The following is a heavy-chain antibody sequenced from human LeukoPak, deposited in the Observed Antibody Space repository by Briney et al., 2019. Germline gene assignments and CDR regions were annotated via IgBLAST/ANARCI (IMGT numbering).Heavy chain of an antibody. CDR1: GFTFSSYA. V-gene: IGHV3-30-3*01. CDR2: ISYDGSNK. Sequence: GRSLRLSCAASGFTFSSYAMHWVRQAPGKGLEWVAVISYDGSNKYYADSVKGRFTISRDNAKNSLYLQMNSLRAEDTAVYYCARDFRIAAAYFDYWGQGALVTVSS. J-gene: IGHJ4*02. CDR3: ARDFRIAAAYFDY. D-gene: IGHD6-13*01.